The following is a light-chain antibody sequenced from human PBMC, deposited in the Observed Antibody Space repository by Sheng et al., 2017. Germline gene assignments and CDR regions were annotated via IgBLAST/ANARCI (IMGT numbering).Light chain of an antibody. Sequence: IVMTQSPATLSVSPGGRATLSCRASQSVGSTYLAWYQQKPGQPPRLLIYAASTRATGVPARFSGSGSGTEFTLTISSLLPEDSAVYYCQQYKDWPPTWTFGQGTKVEIK. CDR2: AAS. V-gene: IGKV3-15*01. J-gene: IGKJ1*01. CDR1: QSVGSTY. CDR3: QQYKDWPPTWT.